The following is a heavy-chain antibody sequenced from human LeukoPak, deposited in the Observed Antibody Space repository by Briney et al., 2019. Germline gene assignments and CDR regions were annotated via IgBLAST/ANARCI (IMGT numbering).Heavy chain of an antibody. V-gene: IGHV3-7*04. D-gene: IGHD1-26*01. Sequence: GGSLRLSCAASGFTFSTYWMTWVRQAPGKGLEWVANIKQDGSEKNYVDSVKGRFTISRDNAKNSLYLQMNSLRPEDTAVYYCARDDVGTLDCWGQGTLVTVSS. CDR3: ARDDVGTLDC. CDR1: GFTFSTYW. CDR2: IKQDGSEK. J-gene: IGHJ4*02.